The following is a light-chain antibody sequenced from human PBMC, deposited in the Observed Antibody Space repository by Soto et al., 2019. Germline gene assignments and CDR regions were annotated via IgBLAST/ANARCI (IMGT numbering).Light chain of an antibody. CDR1: SGYKY. CDR2: EVN. V-gene: IGLV2-8*01. J-gene: IGLJ1*01. CDR3: CSYSDNNIFV. Sequence: QSALTQPPSASGSPGQSVTFSCTGPSGYKYVSWYQQHPGRVPKLIIFEVNKRPSGVPDRFSGSKSGNTASLTVSGLQAEDEAEYYCCSYSDNNIFVFGTGTKLTVL.